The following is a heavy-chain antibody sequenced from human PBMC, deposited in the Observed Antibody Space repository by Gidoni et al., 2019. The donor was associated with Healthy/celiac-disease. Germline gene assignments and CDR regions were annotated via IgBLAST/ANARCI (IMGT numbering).Heavy chain of an antibody. D-gene: IGHD3-22*01. V-gene: IGHV3-49*05. CDR3: TSRCYYYDSSGYPGAFDI. Sequence: EVQLVESGGGLVKPGRSLRLSCTASGFTSGDYDMSWFRRAPGKGMEWVGFIRSKAYGGTIEYAASLKGRFTISRDDSNSIAYLQMNSLKTEDTAVYYCTSRCYYYDSSGYPGAFDIWGQGTMVTVSS. CDR1: GFTSGDYD. CDR2: IRSKAYGGTI. J-gene: IGHJ3*02.